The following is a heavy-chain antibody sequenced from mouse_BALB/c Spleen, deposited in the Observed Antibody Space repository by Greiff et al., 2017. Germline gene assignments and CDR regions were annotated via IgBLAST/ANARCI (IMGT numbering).Heavy chain of an antibody. Sequence: VMLVESGGGLVKPGGSLKLSCAASGFTFSSYTMSWVRQPPEKRLAWVATISSGGGNTYYPDSVKGRFTISRDNAKNNLYLQMSSLRSEDTALYYCARDYGSSYEGFDYAMDYWGQGTSVTVSS. CDR3: ARDYGSSYEGFDYAMDY. D-gene: IGHD1-1*01. CDR2: ISSGGGNT. J-gene: IGHJ4*01. CDR1: GFTFSSYT. V-gene: IGHV5-9*03.